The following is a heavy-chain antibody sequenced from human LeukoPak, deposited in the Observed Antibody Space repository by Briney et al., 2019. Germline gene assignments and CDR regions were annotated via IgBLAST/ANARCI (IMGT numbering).Heavy chain of an antibody. CDR3: ARHDIVVVPAGDYYYYMDV. V-gene: IGHV4-59*01. J-gene: IGHJ6*03. CDR2: IYYSGST. Sequence: SETLSLTCTVSGGSISSYYWSWIRQPPGKGLEWIGYIYYSGSTNYNPSLKSRVTISVDTSKNQFSLKLSSVTAADTAVYYCARHDIVVVPAGDYYYYMDVWGKGTTVTVSS. D-gene: IGHD2-2*01. CDR1: GGSISSYY.